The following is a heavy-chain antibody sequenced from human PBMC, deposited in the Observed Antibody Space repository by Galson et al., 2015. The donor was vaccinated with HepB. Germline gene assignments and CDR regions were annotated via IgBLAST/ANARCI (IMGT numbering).Heavy chain of an antibody. CDR1: GGTFSSYT. CDR3: AYSSSWQQAQYYFDY. V-gene: IGHV1-69*02. J-gene: IGHJ4*02. Sequence: SVKVSCKASGGTFSSYTISWVRQAPGQGLEWVGRIIPILGIANYDQKFQGRVTITADKSTSTAYMELSSLRSEETAVYYCAYSSSWQQAQYYFDYWGQGTLVTVSS. CDR2: IIPILGIA. D-gene: IGHD6-13*01.